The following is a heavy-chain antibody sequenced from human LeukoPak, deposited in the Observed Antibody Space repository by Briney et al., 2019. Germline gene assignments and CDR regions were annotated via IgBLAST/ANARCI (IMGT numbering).Heavy chain of an antibody. D-gene: IGHD3-22*01. V-gene: IGHV4-39*07. CDR1: GGSISSSSYY. CDR3: ARGPTYYYDSSGYYEPNYFDY. J-gene: IGHJ4*02. CDR2: IYYSGST. Sequence: PSETLSLTCTVSGGSISSSSYYWGWIRQPPGKGLEWIGSIYYSGSTYYNPSLKSRVTISVDTSKNQFSLKLSSVTAADTAVYYCARGPTYYYDSSGYYEPNYFDYWGQGTLVTVSS.